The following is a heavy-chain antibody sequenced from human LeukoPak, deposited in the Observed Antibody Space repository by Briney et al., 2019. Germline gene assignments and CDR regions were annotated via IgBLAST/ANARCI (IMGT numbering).Heavy chain of an antibody. CDR3: ARTALLWFGELLTDWFDP. D-gene: IGHD3-10*01. J-gene: IGHJ5*02. Sequence: WASVKVSCKASGGTFSSYAISWVRQAPGQGLEWMGGIIPIFGTANYAQKFQGRVTTTADESTSTAYMELSSLRSEDTAVYYCARTALLWFGELLTDWFDPWGQGTLVTVSS. CDR2: IIPIFGTA. V-gene: IGHV1-69*01. CDR1: GGTFSSYA.